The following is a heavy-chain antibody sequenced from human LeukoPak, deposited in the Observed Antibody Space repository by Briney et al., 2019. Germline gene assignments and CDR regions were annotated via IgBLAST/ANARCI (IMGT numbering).Heavy chain of an antibody. Sequence: QSGRSLRLSCAASGFTFDDYGMHWVRQAPGKGLEWVSGISWNSGSTAYADSVKGRFTISRDNAKNSLYLQMNSLGAEDTALYYCARGGYKYAWDYWGQGTLVTVSS. D-gene: IGHD5-12*01. CDR1: GFTFDDYG. CDR3: ARGGYKYAWDY. V-gene: IGHV3-9*01. CDR2: ISWNSGST. J-gene: IGHJ4*02.